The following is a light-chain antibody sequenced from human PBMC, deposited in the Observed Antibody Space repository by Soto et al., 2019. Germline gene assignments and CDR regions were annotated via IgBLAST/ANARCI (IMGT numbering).Light chain of an antibody. CDR3: SSYTSSSSYV. J-gene: IGLJ1*01. V-gene: IGLV2-14*01. CDR2: DVT. Sequence: SALTQPGSVSGSPGQSIAISCTGTSSDVGAYNSVSWYQQYPGKAPKLMIHDVTNRPSGVSDRFSGSKSGNTASLTISGLQAEDEADYYCSSYTSSSSYVFGSGTKVTVL. CDR1: SSDVGAYNS.